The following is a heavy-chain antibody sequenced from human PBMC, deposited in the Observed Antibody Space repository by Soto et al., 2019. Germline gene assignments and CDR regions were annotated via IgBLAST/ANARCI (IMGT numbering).Heavy chain of an antibody. CDR1: GFTFSSYA. D-gene: IGHD4-17*01. CDR2: ISGSGGST. CDR3: ANTSVSDYARWFDP. J-gene: IGHJ5*02. Sequence: PGGSLRLSCAASGFTFSSYAMSWVRQAPGKGLEWVSAISGSGGSTYYADSVKGRFTISRDNSKNTLSLQMNSLRAEDTAVYYCANTSVSDYARWFDPWGQGNLVTVS. V-gene: IGHV3-23*01.